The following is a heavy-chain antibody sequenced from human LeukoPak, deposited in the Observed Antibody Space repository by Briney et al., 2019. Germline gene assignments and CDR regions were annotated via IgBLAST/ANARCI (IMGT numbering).Heavy chain of an antibody. V-gene: IGHV1-8*01. D-gene: IGHD4-23*01. CDR2: MNPNSGNT. CDR1: GYTFTSYD. Sequence: ASVKVSCKASGYTFTSYDLNWVRQATGQGLEWIGWMNPNSGNTGYAQKYQSRVTLTRSTSISTAYMELRSLTSEDTAVYYCARDYGGNSGWFDPWGQGTLVTVSS. CDR3: ARDYGGNSGWFDP. J-gene: IGHJ5*02.